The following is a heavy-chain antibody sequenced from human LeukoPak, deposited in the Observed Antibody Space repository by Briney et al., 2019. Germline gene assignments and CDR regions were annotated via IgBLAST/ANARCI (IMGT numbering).Heavy chain of an antibody. J-gene: IGHJ4*02. V-gene: IGHV4-38-2*02. D-gene: IGHD2-15*01. CDR2: IFHSGRT. CDR3: AREGDRSGSSCFSSPLDS. CDR1: GYSISSGYY. Sequence: NPSETLSLTCIVSGYSISSGYYWGWIRQPPGKGLEWIGSIFHSGRTYYNPSLQSRVTISVDTSRNQFSLRLSSLAAADAAVYYCAREGDRSGSSCFSSPLDSWGQGTLVTVSS.